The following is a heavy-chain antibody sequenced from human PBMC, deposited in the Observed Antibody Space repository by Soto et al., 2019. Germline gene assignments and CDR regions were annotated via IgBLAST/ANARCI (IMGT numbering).Heavy chain of an antibody. Sequence: PGESLKISCKGSGYSFTSYWIGWVRQMPGKGLEWMGIIYPGDSDTRYSPSFQGQVTISADKSISTAYLQWSSLKASDTAMYYCARQVVVAAKAYYYYYMDVWGKGTTVTGSS. D-gene: IGHD2-15*01. CDR3: ARQVVVAAKAYYYYYMDV. V-gene: IGHV5-51*01. CDR2: IYPGDSDT. CDR1: GYSFTSYW. J-gene: IGHJ6*03.